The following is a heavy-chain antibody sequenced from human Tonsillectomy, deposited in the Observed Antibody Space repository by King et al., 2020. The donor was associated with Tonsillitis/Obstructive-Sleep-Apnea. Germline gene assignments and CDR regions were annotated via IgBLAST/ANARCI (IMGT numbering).Heavy chain of an antibody. D-gene: IGHD3-3*01. CDR1: GFTFSNYW. CDR3: ARTKYGDFHFDN. CDR2: INSDGSSA. Sequence: VQLVESGGGLVQPGGSLRLSCAASGFTFSNYWMHWVRHAPGKGLVWVSRINSDGSSASYADSVKGRFTVSRDNAKNTLYLQMNSLRAEDTAVYYCARTKYGDFHFDNWGQGTLVTVSS. V-gene: IGHV3-74*01. J-gene: IGHJ4*02.